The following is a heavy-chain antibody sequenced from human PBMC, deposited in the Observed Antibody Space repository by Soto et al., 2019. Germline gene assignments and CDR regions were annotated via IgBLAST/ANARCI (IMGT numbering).Heavy chain of an antibody. Sequence: PGGSLRLSCAASGFTFSSYGMHWVRQAPGKGLEWVAVIWYDGSNKYYADSAKGRFTISRDNSKNTLYLQMNSLRAEDTAVYYCAKEGYSGSYYQADHFDYWGQGTLVTVSS. J-gene: IGHJ4*02. CDR1: GFTFSSYG. CDR2: IWYDGSNK. D-gene: IGHD1-26*01. CDR3: AKEGYSGSYYQADHFDY. V-gene: IGHV3-33*06.